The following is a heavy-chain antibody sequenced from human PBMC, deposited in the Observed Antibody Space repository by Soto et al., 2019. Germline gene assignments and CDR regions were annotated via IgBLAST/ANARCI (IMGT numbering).Heavy chain of an antibody. J-gene: IGHJ4*02. CDR1: GFTFTDYW. V-gene: IGHV3-74*01. CDR2: INSDGSRT. D-gene: IGHD4-4*01. CDR3: ARATYRGFYFDY. Sequence: RLSCAASGFTFTDYWTQWVLQAPGKGLVWVSRINSDGSRTSYADSVTGRFTISRDNAKNTLYLQMNSLRVEDTALYYCARATYRGFYFDYWGQGTLVTVSS.